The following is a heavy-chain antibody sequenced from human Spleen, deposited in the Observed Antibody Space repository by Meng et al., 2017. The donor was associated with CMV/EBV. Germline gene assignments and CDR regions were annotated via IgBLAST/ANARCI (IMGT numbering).Heavy chain of an antibody. D-gene: IGHD2-15*01. CDR2: IWSDGSNI. CDR3: AKGEAGGWFYYGLDV. CDR1: SNYG. V-gene: IGHV3-33*06. J-gene: IGHJ6*02. Sequence: SNYGMNWVRKAQGKGLEWVALIWSDGSNIHYVDSVKGRFTISRDNSKNMVYMHMNSLRAEDTAIYYCAKGEAGGWFYYGLDVWGQGTTVTVSS.